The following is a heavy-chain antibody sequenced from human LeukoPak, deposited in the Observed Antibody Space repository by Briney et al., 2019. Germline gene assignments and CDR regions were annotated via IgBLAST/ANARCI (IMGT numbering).Heavy chain of an antibody. J-gene: IGHJ4*02. V-gene: IGHV4-38-2*02. CDR2: IYHSGST. Sequence: SETLSLTCTVSGGSISSYYWSWIRQPPGKGLEWIGSIYHSGSTYYNPSLKSRVTISVDTSKNQFSLKLSSVTAADTAVYYCARVPYYYDSSGYEWGQGTLVTVSS. CDR1: GGSISSYY. D-gene: IGHD3-22*01. CDR3: ARVPYYYDSSGYE.